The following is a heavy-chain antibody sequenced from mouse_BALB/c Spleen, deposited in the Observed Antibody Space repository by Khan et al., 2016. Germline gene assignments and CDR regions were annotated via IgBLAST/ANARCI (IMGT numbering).Heavy chain of an antibody. Sequence: QVQLQQSGAELARPGASVKLSCKASGYTFTSYWMQWVKQRPGQGLEWIGAIYPGDGDTRYTQKFKGKATLTADKSSSTAFMQLSSLASEDSAVYYCARRWYGNYFDYWGQGTTLTVSS. CDR1: GYTFTSYW. V-gene: IGHV1-87*01. CDR3: ARRWYGNYFDY. J-gene: IGHJ2*01. D-gene: IGHD2-10*02. CDR2: IYPGDGDT.